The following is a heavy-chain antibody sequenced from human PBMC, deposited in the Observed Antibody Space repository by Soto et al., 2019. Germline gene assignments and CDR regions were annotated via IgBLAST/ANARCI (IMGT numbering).Heavy chain of an antibody. CDR2: ISGSGGST. D-gene: IGHD6-13*01. CDR3: AKVIAAAGTRHFDY. J-gene: IGHJ4*02. CDR1: GFTFSSYA. Sequence: HPGGSLRLSCAASGFTFSSYAMSWVRQAPGKGLEWVSAISGSGGSTYYADSVKGRFTISRDNSKNTLYLQMNSLRAEDTAVYYCAKVIAAAGTRHFDYWGQGTLVTVSS. V-gene: IGHV3-23*01.